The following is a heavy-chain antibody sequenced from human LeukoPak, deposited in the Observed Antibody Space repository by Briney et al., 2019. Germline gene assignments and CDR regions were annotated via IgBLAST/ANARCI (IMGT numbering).Heavy chain of an antibody. D-gene: IGHD1-26*01. Sequence: PGGSLRLSCAASGLTFSSYAMSWVRQAPGKGLEWVSYISSSGSTIYYADSVKGRFTISRDNAKNSLYLQMNSLRAEDTAVYYCARKLLNHDAFDIWGQGTMVTVSS. CDR3: ARKLLNHDAFDI. J-gene: IGHJ3*02. V-gene: IGHV3-48*04. CDR1: GLTFSSYA. CDR2: ISSSGSTI.